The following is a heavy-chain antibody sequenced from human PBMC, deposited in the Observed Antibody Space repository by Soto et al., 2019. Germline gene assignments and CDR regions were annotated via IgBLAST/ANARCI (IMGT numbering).Heavy chain of an antibody. J-gene: IGHJ4*02. CDR2: ISGSGGST. CDR3: AKEFLRRAPKYYCDSRGYLAFGF. V-gene: IGHV3-23*01. CDR1: GFTFSSYA. Sequence: GGSLRLSCAASGFTFSSYAMSWVRQAPGKGLEWVSAISGSGGSTYYADSVKGRFTISRDNSKNTLYLQMNSLRAEDTAVYYCAKEFLRRAPKYYCDSRGYLAFGFWGQGTLLTVSS. D-gene: IGHD3-22*01.